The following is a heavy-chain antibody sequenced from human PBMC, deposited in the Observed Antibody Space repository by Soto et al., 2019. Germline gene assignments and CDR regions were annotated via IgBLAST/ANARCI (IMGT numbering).Heavy chain of an antibody. V-gene: IGHV5-10-1*01. CDR1: GYSFTSYW. CDR2: IAPSDSYT. CDR3: ASSSVDDAFGM. J-gene: IGHJ3*02. Sequence: VESLKISCKCSGYSFTSYWISWVRQMPGKGLEWMGGIAPSDSYTNYSPSFQGHVTISADKSISTAYLQWSSLKASDTAMYYCASSSVDDAFGMWGQGTMVTVSS. D-gene: IGHD2-15*01.